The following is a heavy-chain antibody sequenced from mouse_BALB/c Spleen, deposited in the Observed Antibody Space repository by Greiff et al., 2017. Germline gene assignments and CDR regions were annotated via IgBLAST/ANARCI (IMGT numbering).Heavy chain of an antibody. CDR1: GFSLTSYG. J-gene: IGHJ1*01. CDR2: IWAGGST. CDR3: ARAWLLPNWYFDV. Sequence: QVQLQQSGPGLVAPSQSLSITCTVSGFSLTSYGVHWVRQPPGKGLEWLGVIWAGGSTNYNSALMSRLSISKDNSKSQVFLKMNSLQTDDTAMYYCARAWLLPNWYFDVWGAGTTVTVSS. D-gene: IGHD2-3*01. V-gene: IGHV2-9*02.